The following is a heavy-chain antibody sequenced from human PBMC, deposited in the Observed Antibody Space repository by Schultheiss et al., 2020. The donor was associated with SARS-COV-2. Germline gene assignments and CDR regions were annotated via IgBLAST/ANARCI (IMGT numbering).Heavy chain of an antibody. CDR3: AHRHCGGGDCTEMDY. CDR1: GFSISTTGMS. D-gene: IGHD2-21*02. Sequence: SGPTLVKPTQTLTLTCTFSGFSISTTGMSVSWIRQPPGKALEWLALIYWDDDKRYSPSLKSRLTITKDTSKNQVVLTMTNMDPVDTATYYCAHRHCGGGDCTEMDYWGQGTLVTVSS. J-gene: IGHJ4*02. V-gene: IGHV2-5*08. CDR2: IYWDDDK.